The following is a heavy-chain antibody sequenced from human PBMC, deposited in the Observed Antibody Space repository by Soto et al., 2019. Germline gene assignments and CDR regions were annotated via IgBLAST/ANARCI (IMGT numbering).Heavy chain of an antibody. J-gene: IGHJ4*02. V-gene: IGHV3-7*03. CDR3: ARGDYFDRRFDY. CDR2: IKQDESEK. Sequence: LRLSCATSGFSFSSYWMSWVRQPPGKGLEWVATIKQDESEKYYVDSVKGRFTVSRDNAKNSLYLQMNTLRAEDTAVYYCARGDYFDRRFDYWGQGALVTVSS. CDR1: GFSFSSYW. D-gene: IGHD3-22*01.